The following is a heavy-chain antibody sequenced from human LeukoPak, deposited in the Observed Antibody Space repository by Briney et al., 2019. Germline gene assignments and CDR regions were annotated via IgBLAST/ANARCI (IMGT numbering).Heavy chain of an antibody. D-gene: IGHD5-18*01. CDR2: INSDRSIT. CDR1: GFTFRYSW. Sequence: PGGSLRLSCAASGFTFRYSWTSWVRQAPGKGLVWVSRINSDRSITNYADSVKGRFTISRDNAKNTMYLQMNSLRAEDTAVYYCVTALGDSWGQGTLVTVSS. CDR3: VTALGDS. V-gene: IGHV3-74*01. J-gene: IGHJ5*01.